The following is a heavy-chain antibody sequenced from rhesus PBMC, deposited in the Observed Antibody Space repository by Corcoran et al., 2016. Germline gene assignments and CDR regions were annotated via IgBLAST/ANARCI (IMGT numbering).Heavy chain of an antibody. J-gene: IGHJ5-2*01. Sequence: QVKLQQWGEGLMKPSETLSLTCAVYGGSISGFYFWTWIRRAPGKGLEWIGNIDGNAATTNYRPTLKNRVTISKDTFKHQVSLRLYSVTAAGTAAYYCARGASGWSDNSLDVWGPGVLVTVSS. CDR3: ARGASGWSDNSLDV. CDR1: GGSISGFYF. CDR2: IDGNAATT. D-gene: IGHD6S26*01. V-gene: IGHV4-73*01.